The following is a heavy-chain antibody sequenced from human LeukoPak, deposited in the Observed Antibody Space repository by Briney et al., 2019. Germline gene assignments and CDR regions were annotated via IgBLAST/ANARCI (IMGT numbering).Heavy chain of an antibody. CDR2: ISGDGNAK. D-gene: IGHD2/OR15-2a*01. J-gene: IGHJ4*02. Sequence: GGSLRLSCAASGFTFSSYSINWVRQAPGKGLEWVSYISGDGNAKHYTDSVKGRFTISRDNAKNALYLQMNSLRAEDTAVYFCARDYVYAFDYWGQGTLVTVSS. CDR1: GFTFSSYS. V-gene: IGHV3-48*01. CDR3: ARDYVYAFDY.